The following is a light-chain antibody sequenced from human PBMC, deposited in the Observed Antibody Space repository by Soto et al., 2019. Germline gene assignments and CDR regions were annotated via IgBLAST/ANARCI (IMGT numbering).Light chain of an antibody. J-gene: IGKJ1*01. CDR2: RES. Sequence: IGMAQSPATPSLPPGESATLSCRASQTIYYNVAWYQQRPGQSPSLLIYRESSRATGIPARFSDSGSGTEFTLTISSLQSEDFAVYYCKQYQNSWTFGQGTKVDIK. CDR1: QTIYYN. V-gene: IGKV3-15*01. CDR3: KQYQNSWT.